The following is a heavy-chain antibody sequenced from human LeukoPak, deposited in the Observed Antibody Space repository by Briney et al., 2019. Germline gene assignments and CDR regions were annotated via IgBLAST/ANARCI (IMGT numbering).Heavy chain of an antibody. CDR2: IYQSGNT. D-gene: IGHD1-26*01. Sequence: SETLSLTCSVSGGSINSDEYYWTWIRQPPGKGLEWTGHIYQSGNTYYKSSLRSRVTISVDKSKNQFSLKLRSVTAADTAVYYCAREKWEPTPRLYWYFDLWGRGTLVTVSS. CDR3: AREKWEPTPRLYWYFDL. J-gene: IGHJ2*01. CDR1: GGSINSDEYY. V-gene: IGHV4-30-4*01.